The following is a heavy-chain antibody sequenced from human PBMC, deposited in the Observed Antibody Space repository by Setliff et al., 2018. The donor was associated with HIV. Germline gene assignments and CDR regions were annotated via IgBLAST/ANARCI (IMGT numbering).Heavy chain of an antibody. D-gene: IGHD5-12*01. J-gene: IGHJ4*02. Sequence: ASVKVSCKASGYTFINYHITWVRQAPGKGLEWMGRVEPEDGQTKVAERFQDRITMTADTSADTAYLELRSLRSDDTAVYFCATLWAVHSDYDRHFEHWGQGTLVTVSS. CDR1: GYTFINYH. CDR3: ATLWAVHSDYDRHFEH. V-gene: IGHV1-69-2*01. CDR2: VEPEDGQT.